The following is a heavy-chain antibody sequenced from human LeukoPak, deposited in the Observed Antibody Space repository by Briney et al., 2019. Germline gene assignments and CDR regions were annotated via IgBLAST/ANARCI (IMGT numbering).Heavy chain of an antibody. CDR2: ISGSGGST. V-gene: IGHV3-23*01. CDR1: GFTFSSYA. D-gene: IGHD3-22*01. J-gene: IGHJ5*02. CDR3: ARCTTASSGWCNWLDP. Sequence: GGSLRLSCAASGFTFSSYAMSWVRQAPGKGLEWVSAISGSGGSTYYADSVKGRFTISRDNSKNTLYLQMNSLRAEDTAVYYCARCTTASSGWCNWLDPWGQGTLVTVSS.